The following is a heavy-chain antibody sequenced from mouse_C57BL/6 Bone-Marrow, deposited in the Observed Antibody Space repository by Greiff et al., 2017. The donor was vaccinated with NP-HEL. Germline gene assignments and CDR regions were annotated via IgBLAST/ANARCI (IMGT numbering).Heavy chain of an antibody. CDR2: ISYSGST. D-gene: IGHD2-2*01. CDR3: ARSPLWLRRNYYAMDY. V-gene: IGHV3-8*01. J-gene: IGHJ4*01. Sequence: VMLVESGPGLAKPSQTLSLTCSVTGYSITSDYWNWIRKFPGNKLEYMGYISYSGSTYYNPSLKSRISITRDTSKNQYYLQLNSVTTEDTATYYCARSPLWLRRNYYAMDYWGQGTSVTVSS. CDR1: GYSITSDY.